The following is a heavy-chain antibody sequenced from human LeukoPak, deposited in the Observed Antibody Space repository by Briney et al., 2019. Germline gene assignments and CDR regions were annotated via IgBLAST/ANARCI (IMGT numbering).Heavy chain of an antibody. J-gene: IGHJ4*02. D-gene: IGHD2-21*02. CDR2: IYSGGST. Sequence: PGGSLRLSCAASGFTVSSNYMSWVRQAPGKGLEWVSVIYSGGSTYYADSVKGRFTISRDNSKSTLYLHMTGLNVGDTAMYYCANGVTTPDYWGQGALISVSS. CDR3: ANGVTTPDY. CDR1: GFTVSSNY. V-gene: IGHV3-53*05.